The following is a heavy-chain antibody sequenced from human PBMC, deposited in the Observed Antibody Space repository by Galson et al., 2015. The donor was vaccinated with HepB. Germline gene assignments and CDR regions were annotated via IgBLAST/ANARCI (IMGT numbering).Heavy chain of an antibody. V-gene: IGHV3-21*01. CDR3: ASRYDFWSGYLNYYYGMDV. CDR1: GFTFSSYS. J-gene: IGHJ6*02. CDR2: ISSSSSYI. D-gene: IGHD3-3*01. Sequence: SLRLSCAASGFTFSSYSMNWVRQAPGKGLEWVSSISSSSSYIYYADSVKGRFTISRDNAKNSLYLQMNSLRAEDTAVYYCASRYDFWSGYLNYYYGMDVWGQGTTVTVSS.